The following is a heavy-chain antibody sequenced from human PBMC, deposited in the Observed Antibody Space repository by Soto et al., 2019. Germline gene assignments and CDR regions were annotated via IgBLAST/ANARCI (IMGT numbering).Heavy chain of an antibody. D-gene: IGHD6-19*01. Sequence: ETLSLTCTVSGGSISSYYWSWIRQPPGKGLEWIGYIYYSGSTNYNPSLKSRVTISVDTSKNQFSLKLSSVTAADTAVYYCARAGAGIYYYYYYGMDVWGQGTTVTVSS. CDR2: IYYSGST. J-gene: IGHJ6*02. V-gene: IGHV4-59*01. CDR1: GGSISSYY. CDR3: ARAGAGIYYYYYYGMDV.